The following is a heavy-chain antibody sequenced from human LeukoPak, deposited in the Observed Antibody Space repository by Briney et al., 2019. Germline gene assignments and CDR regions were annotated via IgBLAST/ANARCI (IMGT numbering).Heavy chain of an antibody. CDR3: AKGLNGYGSGSYSHLDAFDI. CDR2: VSTSGRST. Sequence: WGSLRLSCAASGFSFSTYAMSWVCLAPGQGLELVSTVSTSGRSTSYADSVNGRCTTSRDNSKNTLFLLMNSLRAEDTAAYFFAKGLNGYGSGSYSHLDAFDIWGQGTMVTVSS. J-gene: IGHJ3*02. V-gene: IGHV3-23*01. CDR1: GFSFSTYA. D-gene: IGHD3-10*01.